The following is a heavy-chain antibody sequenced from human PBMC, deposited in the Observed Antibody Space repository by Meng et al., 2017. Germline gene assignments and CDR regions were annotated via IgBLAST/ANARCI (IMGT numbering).Heavy chain of an antibody. CDR1: GYTFTSYY. D-gene: IGHD3-10*01. J-gene: IGHJ4*02. CDR2: INPNSGGT. CDR3: AGNLVADYYGSGSYYTFGGRPWYYFDY. V-gene: IGHV1-2*02. Sequence: ASVKVSCKASGYTFTSYYMHWVRQAPGQGLEWMGWINPNSGGTNYAQKFQGRVTMTRDTSISTAYMELSRLRSDDTAVYYCAGNLVADYYGSGSYYTFGGRPWYYFDYWGQGTLVTVSS.